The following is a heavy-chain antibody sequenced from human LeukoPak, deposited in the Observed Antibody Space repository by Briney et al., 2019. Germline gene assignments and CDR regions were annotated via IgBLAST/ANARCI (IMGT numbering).Heavy chain of an antibody. CDR1: GDTLKELS. CDR2: FHPEHGET. D-gene: IGHD6-6*01. Sequence: ASVQVSCKVSGDTLKELSVHWVRQAPGKGLEWMGGFHPEHGETVYAQEFQGRVTMTEDTSTDTAYMELSSLRSEDTAVYFCARERYASSSSDYWGQGTLVTVSS. CDR3: ARERYASSSSDY. J-gene: IGHJ4*02. V-gene: IGHV1-24*01.